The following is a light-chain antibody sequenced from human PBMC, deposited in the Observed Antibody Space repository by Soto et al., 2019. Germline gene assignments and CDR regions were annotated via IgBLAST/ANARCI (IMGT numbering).Light chain of an antibody. Sequence: EIQMTQSPATLAVSPGETVTLSCRASQGVTSSRVAWYQQKPGQAPRPPMYDGSTRDFGIPARFSGSGSGTEFTLTISSLQSGDLAVYHCQQYGNGPPWTFGQGTKV. J-gene: IGKJ1*01. V-gene: IGKV3D-15*01. CDR3: QQYGNGPPWT. CDR1: QGVTSS. CDR2: DGS.